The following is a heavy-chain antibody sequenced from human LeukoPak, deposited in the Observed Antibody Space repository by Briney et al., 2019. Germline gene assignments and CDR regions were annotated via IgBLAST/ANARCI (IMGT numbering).Heavy chain of an antibody. Sequence: PSETLSLTCAVYGGSSSGYYWSWIRQPPGKGLEWIGEINHSGSTNYNASLKSRVTISVDTSKNQFSLKLSSVTAADTAVYYCARGRGYSSSSPVLYYFDYWGQGTLVTVSS. J-gene: IGHJ4*02. D-gene: IGHD6-6*01. CDR1: GGSSSGYY. CDR2: INHSGST. V-gene: IGHV4-34*01. CDR3: ARGRGYSSSSPVLYYFDY.